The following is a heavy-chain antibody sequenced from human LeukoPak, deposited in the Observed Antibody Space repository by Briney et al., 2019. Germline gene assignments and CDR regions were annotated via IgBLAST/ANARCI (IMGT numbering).Heavy chain of an antibody. CDR2: IYTSGST. CDR1: GGSISSGSYY. D-gene: IGHD2-2*02. V-gene: IGHV4-61*02. Sequence: PSQTLSLTCSVSGGSISSGSYYWSWIRQPAGKGLEWIGRIYTSGSTNYNPSLKSRVTISADTPKNQFSLKLSSVTAADTAVYYCARGVPAAIGYYYHYYMDVWGKGTTVTVSS. CDR3: ARGVPAAIGYYYHYYMDV. J-gene: IGHJ6*03.